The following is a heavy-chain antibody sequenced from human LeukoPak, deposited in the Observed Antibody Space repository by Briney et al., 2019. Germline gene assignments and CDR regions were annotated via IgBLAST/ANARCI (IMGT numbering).Heavy chain of an antibody. CDR2: ISGSGDTT. Sequence: GGSLRLSCAAPGFTFSNNGMTWVRQAPGKGMEWVTGISGSGDTTYDAGSVKGRFTVSRDNSKNILYLQMNSLRAEDTAIYYCAKTQGFFDHWGQGSLVTVSS. CDR1: GFTFSNNG. CDR3: AKTQGFFDH. V-gene: IGHV3-23*01. J-gene: IGHJ4*02.